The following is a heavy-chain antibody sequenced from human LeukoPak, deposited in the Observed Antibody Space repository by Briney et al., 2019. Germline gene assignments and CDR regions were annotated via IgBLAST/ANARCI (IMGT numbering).Heavy chain of an antibody. CDR3: ARGSILSSTWYIDY. CDR2: IGGTGSDT. V-gene: IGHV3-23*01. J-gene: IGHJ4*02. CDR1: GFTFSDFA. D-gene: IGHD6-13*01. Sequence: GGSLRLSCTASGFTFSDFAMSWVRQAPGKGLEWVSTIGGTGSDTYYADSVKGRFTISRDNSKSSLYLQMNSLRDEDTAVYYCARGSILSSTWYIDYWGQGTLVTVSS.